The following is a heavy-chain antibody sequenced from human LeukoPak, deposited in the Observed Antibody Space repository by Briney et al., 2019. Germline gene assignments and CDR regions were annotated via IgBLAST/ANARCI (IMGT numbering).Heavy chain of an antibody. V-gene: IGHV1-69*05. CDR2: IIPIFGTA. J-gene: IGHJ5*02. Sequence: ASVKVSCKASGGTFSSYAISWVRQAPGQGLEWMGGIIPIFGTANYAQKFQGRVTITTDESTSTAHMELSSLRSEDTAVYYCARDLPGWPNWFDPWGQGTLVTVSS. CDR1: GGTFSSYA. D-gene: IGHD5-24*01. CDR3: ARDLPGWPNWFDP.